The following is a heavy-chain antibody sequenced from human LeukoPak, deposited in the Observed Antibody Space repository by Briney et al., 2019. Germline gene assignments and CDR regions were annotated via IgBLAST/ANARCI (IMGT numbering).Heavy chain of an antibody. V-gene: IGHV3-30*02. Sequence: PGGSLRPSCAASGFTFSSYGMHWVRQAPGKGLEWVAFIRYDGSSKYYADSVKGRFTISRDNSKNTLYLQMNSLRAEDTAVCYCARESESYDSSGSTFKYWGQGTLVTVSS. CDR3: ARESESYDSSGSTFKY. D-gene: IGHD3-22*01. CDR1: GFTFSSYG. J-gene: IGHJ4*02. CDR2: IRYDGSSK.